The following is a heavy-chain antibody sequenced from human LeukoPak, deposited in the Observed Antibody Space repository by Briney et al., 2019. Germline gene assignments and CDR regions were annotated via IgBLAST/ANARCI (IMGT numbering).Heavy chain of an antibody. Sequence: GGSLRLSCAASGFTFSSYSMNWVRQAPGKGLEWVSSISSSSSYIYYADSVKGRFTISRDNAKNSLYLQMNSLRAEDTALYYCAGASYYSGSGSLSFDYWGQGTLVTVSS. V-gene: IGHV3-21*01. D-gene: IGHD3-10*01. CDR3: AGASYYSGSGSLSFDY. J-gene: IGHJ4*02. CDR2: ISSSSSYI. CDR1: GFTFSSYS.